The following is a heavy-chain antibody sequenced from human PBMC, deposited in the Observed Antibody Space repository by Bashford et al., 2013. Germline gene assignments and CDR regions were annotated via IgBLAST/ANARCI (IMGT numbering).Heavy chain of an antibody. D-gene: IGHD6-19*01. Sequence: VRQAPGKGLEWVALVPYDGGREYYADSVRGRFTISRDNSKNTLYLQMNSLRVVDTATYYCARRRAPSIAVAGNGHFDYWGQGTLVTVSS. V-gene: IGHV3-30*04. CDR2: VPYDGGRE. CDR3: ARRRAPSIAVAGNGHFDY. J-gene: IGHJ4*02.